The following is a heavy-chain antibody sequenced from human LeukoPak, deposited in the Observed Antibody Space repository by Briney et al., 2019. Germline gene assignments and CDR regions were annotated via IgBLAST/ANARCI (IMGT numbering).Heavy chain of an antibody. V-gene: IGHV3-23*01. CDR2: IRGNGART. J-gene: IGHJ6*02. Sequence: PGGSLRVSCAASEFTFSNYAMSWVRHAPGKGLEWVSSIRGNGARTDYADSVKVRFTISRDNSKNTLCLQMNSLRAEDTAVYYCAKHQQIYGDSLMDVWGQGTTVTVSS. CDR3: AKHQQIYGDSLMDV. D-gene: IGHD4-17*01. CDR1: EFTFSNYA.